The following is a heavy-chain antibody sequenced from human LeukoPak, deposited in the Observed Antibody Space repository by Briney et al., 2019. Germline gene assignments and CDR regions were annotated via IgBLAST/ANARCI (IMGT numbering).Heavy chain of an antibody. J-gene: IGHJ4*02. Sequence: SETLSLTCAVSGGSISSGGYSWSWIRQPPGKGLEWIGYIYHSGSTYYNPSLKSRVTISVDRSKNQFSLELSSVTAADTAVYYCARAPLRGYCSSTSCYGEFGVPSYFDYWGQGTLVTVSS. V-gene: IGHV4-30-2*01. CDR3: ARAPLRGYCSSTSCYGEFGVPSYFDY. CDR2: IYHSGST. D-gene: IGHD2-2*01. CDR1: GGSISSGGYS.